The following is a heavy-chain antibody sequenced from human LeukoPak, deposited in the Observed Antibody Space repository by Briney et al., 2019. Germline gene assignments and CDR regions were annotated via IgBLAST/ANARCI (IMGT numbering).Heavy chain of an antibody. D-gene: IGHD6-13*01. CDR3: ARDIEAAGLVIYC. V-gene: IGHV3-7*01. CDR1: GFTFSSYW. J-gene: IGHJ4*02. CDR2: MQYDRSEK. Sequence: PGGSLRLSCAASGFTFSSYWMNWVRQAPGKGLEWVATMQYDRSEKYYVDSVKGRFTISRDNAKNSLYLQMNSLRAEDTAVYHCARDIEAAGLVIYCWGQRTLGTVSS.